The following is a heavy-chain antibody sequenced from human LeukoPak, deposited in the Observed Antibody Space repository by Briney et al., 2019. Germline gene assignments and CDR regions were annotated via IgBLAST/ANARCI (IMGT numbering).Heavy chain of an antibody. CDR1: GFTFSSYG. CDR2: IRYDGSNK. Sequence: PGGSLRLSCAASGFTFSSYGMHWVRQAPGKGLEWVAFIRYDGSNKYYADSVKGRFTISRDNSKNTLYLQMNSLRAEDTAVYYCAKGRVRFGDPYHFDYWGQGTLVTVSS. D-gene: IGHD3-10*01. CDR3: AKGRVRFGDPYHFDY. J-gene: IGHJ4*02. V-gene: IGHV3-30*02.